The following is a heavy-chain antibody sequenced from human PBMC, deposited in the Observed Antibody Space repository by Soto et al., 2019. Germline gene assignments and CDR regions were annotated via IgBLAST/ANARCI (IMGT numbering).Heavy chain of an antibody. CDR3: AKDSSGYPGGYFDY. D-gene: IGHD3-22*01. Sequence: EVQLLESGGGLVQPGGSLRLSCAASGFTFSSYAMSWVRQAPGKGLEWVSAISGSGGSTYYADSVKGRFTISRDNSKNTLYLQRTSLRAEDTAVYYCAKDSSGYPGGYFDYWGQGTLVTVSS. CDR1: GFTFSSYA. V-gene: IGHV3-23*01. J-gene: IGHJ4*02. CDR2: ISGSGGST.